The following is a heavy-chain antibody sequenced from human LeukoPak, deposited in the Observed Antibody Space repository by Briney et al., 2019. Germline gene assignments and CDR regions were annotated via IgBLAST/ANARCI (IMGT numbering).Heavy chain of an antibody. J-gene: IGHJ3*02. D-gene: IGHD3-22*01. CDR1: GYTFTSYG. CDR2: ISAYNGNT. CDR3: ARRGLGKYYYDSSGYYSHDAFDI. Sequence: ASVKVSCKASGYTFTSYGISWVRQAPGQGLEWMGWISAYNGNTNYAQKLQGRVTMTRDTSTSTVYMELSSLRSEDTAVYYCARRGLGKYYYDSSGYYSHDAFDIWGQGTMVTVSS. V-gene: IGHV1-18*01.